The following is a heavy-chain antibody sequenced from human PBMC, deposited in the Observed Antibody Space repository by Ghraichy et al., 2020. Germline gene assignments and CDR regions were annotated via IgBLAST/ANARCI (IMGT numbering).Heavy chain of an antibody. CDR1: GFIFTSYS. V-gene: IGHV3-21*01. CDR3: ASSTTSYRSSVLNAFDI. J-gene: IGHJ3*02. Sequence: GRSLRLSCAASGFIFTSYSLNWVRQAPGKGLEWVSSISSSSIYIYYAESVQGRFTISRDNARNSLYLQMSSLRAEDTAVYYCASSTTSYRSSVLNAFDIWGQGTMVTVSS. CDR2: ISSSSIYI. D-gene: IGHD2-2*01.